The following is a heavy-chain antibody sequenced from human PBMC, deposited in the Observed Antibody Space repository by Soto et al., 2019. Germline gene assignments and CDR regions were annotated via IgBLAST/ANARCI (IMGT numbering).Heavy chain of an antibody. J-gene: IGHJ3*02. V-gene: IGHV4-39*07. D-gene: IGHD3-9*01. CDR3: ARDENDILAGYSNAFDI. CDR1: SGSISSSSYY. CDR2: IYYSGST. Sequence: TLSLTCTVSSGSISSSSYYWGWIRQPPGKGLEWIGSIYYSGSTYYNPSLKSRVTISVDTSKNQFSLKLSSVTAADTAVYYCARDENDILAGYSNAFDIWGQGTMVTVSS.